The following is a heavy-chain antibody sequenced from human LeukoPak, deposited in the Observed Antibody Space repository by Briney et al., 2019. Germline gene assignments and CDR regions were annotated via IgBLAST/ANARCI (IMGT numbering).Heavy chain of an antibody. J-gene: IGHJ4*02. V-gene: IGHV4-59*08. D-gene: IGHD2-8*01. CDR1: GGSISSYH. Sequence: SETLSLTCTVSGGSISSYHWSWIRQPPGKGLEWIGYIYYSGSTNYNPSLKSRVTISVDTSKNQFSLKLSSVTAADTAVYYCASYQYCTNGVCYRAFDYWGQGTLVTVSS. CDR3: ASYQYCTNGVCYRAFDY. CDR2: IYYSGST.